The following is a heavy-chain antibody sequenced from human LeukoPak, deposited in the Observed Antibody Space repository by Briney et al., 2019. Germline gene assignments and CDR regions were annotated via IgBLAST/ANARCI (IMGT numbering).Heavy chain of an antibody. CDR3: TRGAQLLAGRFES. J-gene: IGHJ4*02. CDR2: IRQDGSER. CDR1: GFAFSSYW. V-gene: IGHV3-7*03. D-gene: IGHD6-19*01. Sequence: PGTSLRLSCAASGFAFSSYWMSWVRQAPGKGLEWVANIRQDGSERYYVDSVKGRFTISRDNAKNSLYLQMDSLRAEDTAVYYCTRGAQLLAGRFESWGQGNPVTVS.